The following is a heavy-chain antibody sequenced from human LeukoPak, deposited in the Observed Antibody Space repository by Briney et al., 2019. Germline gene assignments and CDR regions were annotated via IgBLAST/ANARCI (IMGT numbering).Heavy chain of an antibody. D-gene: IGHD2-15*01. J-gene: IGHJ4*02. CDR2: ISWNSGTI. Sequence: PGRSLRLSCAASGFTLDDYAMHWVRQAPGKGLEWVSGISWNSGTIAYADSMEGRFTISRDNAKNSLYLQMNSLRVEDTALYYCAKGTTGYCSGGSCRPTLGYYFDYWGQGTLVTVSS. CDR3: AKGTTGYCSGGSCRPTLGYYFDY. V-gene: IGHV3-9*01. CDR1: GFTLDDYA.